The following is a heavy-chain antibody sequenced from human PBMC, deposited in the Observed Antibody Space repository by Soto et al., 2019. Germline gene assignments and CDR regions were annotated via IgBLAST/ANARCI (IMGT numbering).Heavy chain of an antibody. D-gene: IGHD4-17*01. V-gene: IGHV3-23*01. J-gene: IGHJ5*02. CDR1: GFTFSSYA. CDR3: AKDSSYYDYGDYGWFDP. Sequence: GGSLRLSCAASGFTFSSYAMSWVRQAPGKGLEWVSAISGSGGSTYYADSVKGRFTISRDNSKNTLYLQMNSLRAEDTAVYYCAKDSSYYDYGDYGWFDPWGQGTLVTVSS. CDR2: ISGSGGST.